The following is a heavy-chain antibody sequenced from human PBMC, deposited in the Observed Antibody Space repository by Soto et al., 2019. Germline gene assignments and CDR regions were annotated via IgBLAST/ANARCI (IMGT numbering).Heavy chain of an antibody. Sequence: ASVTVSCKASGYTFTTYDINWVRQAPGQGLEWMGWVNPYTGKAGYAQKFQGRVTMTRDNSISTAYMELSSLRSEDTAVYCCARRKERSGPNYFDYWGLGTLVTVSS. CDR3: ARRKERSGPNYFDY. CDR2: VNPYTGKA. J-gene: IGHJ4*02. CDR1: GYTFTTYD. V-gene: IGHV1-8*01. D-gene: IGHD6-25*01.